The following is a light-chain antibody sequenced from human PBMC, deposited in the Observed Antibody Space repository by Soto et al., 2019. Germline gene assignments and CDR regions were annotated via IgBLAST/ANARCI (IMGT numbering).Light chain of an antibody. Sequence: DIQMTQSPSSLSASVGDRVTIICRASQDIGKNLDWYQQKPGQVPTLLIHLTSTLQSGVPSRFSGSGSGTDFTLTISSLQPEDVASYYCQKYNSVPATFGQGTKVEI. V-gene: IGKV1-27*01. J-gene: IGKJ1*01. CDR2: LTS. CDR1: QDIGKN. CDR3: QKYNSVPAT.